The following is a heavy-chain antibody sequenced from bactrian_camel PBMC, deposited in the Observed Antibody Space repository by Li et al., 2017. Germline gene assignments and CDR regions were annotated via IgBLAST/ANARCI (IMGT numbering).Heavy chain of an antibody. V-gene: IGHV3S40*01. CDR2: IYTAGGGT. J-gene: IGHJ4*01. CDR3: AAAEALSIGVHGTWNARNIN. CDR1: AYTYTPYC. D-gene: IGHD1*01. Sequence: VQLVESGGGSVQAGGSLRLSCAASAYTYTPYCMGWFRQAPGKEREGVATIYTAGGGTYYANSVKGRFTISQGNTKNTVYLQMNSLKPEDTAMYSSAAAEALSIGVHGTWNARNINWGQGTQVTVS.